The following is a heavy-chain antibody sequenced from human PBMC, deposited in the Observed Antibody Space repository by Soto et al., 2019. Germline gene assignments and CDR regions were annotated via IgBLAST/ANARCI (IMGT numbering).Heavy chain of an antibody. D-gene: IGHD3-22*01. CDR1: GGTFGSDA. V-gene: IGHV1-69*06. Sequence: SVKVSCKASGGTFGSDAITWVRQAPGQGLEWVGRIIPIFGTTNYAQNLQGRVTISADKSTLTSYMELHSLTSDDTALYYCARDRTDSGYYTNWLDPWGQGTQVPVS. CDR3: ARDRTDSGYYTNWLDP. CDR2: IIPIFGTT. J-gene: IGHJ5*02.